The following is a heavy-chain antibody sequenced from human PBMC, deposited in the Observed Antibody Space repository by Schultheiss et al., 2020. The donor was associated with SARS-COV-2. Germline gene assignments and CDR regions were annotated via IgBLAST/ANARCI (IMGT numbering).Heavy chain of an antibody. CDR2: IYHSGST. V-gene: IGHV4-39*07. J-gene: IGHJ1*01. CDR1: GGSISSSSYY. D-gene: IGHD4-17*01. CDR3: ARGGGYGDYPEYFQH. Sequence: SETLSLTCTVSGGSISSSSYYWGWIRQPPGKGLEWIGYIYHSGSTYYNPSLKSRVTISVDRSKNQFSLKLSSVTAADTAVYYCARGGGYGDYPEYFQHWGQGTLVTVSS.